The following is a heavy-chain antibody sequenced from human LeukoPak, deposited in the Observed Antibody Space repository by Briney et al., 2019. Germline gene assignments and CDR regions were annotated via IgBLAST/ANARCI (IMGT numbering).Heavy chain of an antibody. D-gene: IGHD3-10*01. CDR3: LWFGELFPYYYYMDV. Sequence: PGGSLRLSCAASGFTFSSYEMNWVRQAPGKGLEWVSYISSSGSTIYYADSVKGRFTISRDNAKNSLYLQMNSLRAEDTAVYYCLWFGELFPYYYYMDVWGKGTTVTVSS. V-gene: IGHV3-48*03. J-gene: IGHJ6*03. CDR1: GFTFSSYE. CDR2: ISSSGSTI.